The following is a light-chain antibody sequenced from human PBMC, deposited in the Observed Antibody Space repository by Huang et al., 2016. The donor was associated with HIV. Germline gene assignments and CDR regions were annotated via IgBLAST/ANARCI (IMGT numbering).Light chain of an antibody. Sequence: DIQMTQSPSSLSASVGDRVTITCRASQSISSYLNWYQQKPGKAPKVLIYAVSTLQSGVPSRFSGSGSGTDFTLTISSLQPEDFATYYCQQSYSTLWTFGQGTKVEIK. V-gene: IGKV1-39*01. CDR2: AVS. J-gene: IGKJ1*01. CDR3: QQSYSTLWT. CDR1: QSISSY.